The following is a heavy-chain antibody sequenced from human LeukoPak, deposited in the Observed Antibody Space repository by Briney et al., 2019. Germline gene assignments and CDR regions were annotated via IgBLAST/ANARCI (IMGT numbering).Heavy chain of an antibody. J-gene: IGHJ4*02. V-gene: IGHV1-2*06. D-gene: IGHD6-13*01. CDR1: GYTFTGYH. CDR2: INPYSGDT. Sequence: GASAKVPCKASGYTFTGYHIHWVRQAPGQGLEWMGRINPYSGDTNFAQKFQGRVTMTRDTSITTAYMDLSSLTPDDTAVYFCARDQGSLTRSWYTGYWGQGTQVTVSS. CDR3: ARDQGSLTRSWYTGY.